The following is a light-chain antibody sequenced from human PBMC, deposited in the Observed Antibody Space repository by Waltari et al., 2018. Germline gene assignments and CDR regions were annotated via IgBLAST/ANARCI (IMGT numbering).Light chain of an antibody. CDR2: EAS. CDR1: RSVSTY. V-gene: IGKV3-11*01. Sequence: IVSTQSPATLSLSPGESATLTCRASRSVSTYFAWYQQKPGQAPWLRIYEASNRATAFPARFSGSGSGTEFTHTSSCLEREGIAVYDCQQRSNWPGTFGQGTKVEMK. CDR3: QQRSNWPGT. J-gene: IGKJ1*01.